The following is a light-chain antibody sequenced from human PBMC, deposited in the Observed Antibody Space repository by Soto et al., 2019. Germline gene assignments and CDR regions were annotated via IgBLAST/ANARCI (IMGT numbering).Light chain of an antibody. J-gene: IGLJ2*01. CDR2: RSS. CDR3: QSFDSGLAGLI. CDR1: SGDIGSYNR. Sequence: QSALTQPASVSGSPGQSITISCTGTSGDIGSYNRVSWYQQHPGKAPKLLLFRSSHRPSGVPDRFSGFTSGTSASLAITGLLPDDEAIYYCQSFDSGLAGLIFGAGTKVTVL. V-gene: IGLV2-14*03.